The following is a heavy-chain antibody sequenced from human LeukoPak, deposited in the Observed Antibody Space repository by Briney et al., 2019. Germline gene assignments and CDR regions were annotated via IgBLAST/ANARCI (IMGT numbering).Heavy chain of an antibody. V-gene: IGHV3-7*03. Sequence: GGSLRLSCAASGFTFSSYWMSWVRQAPGKGLEWVANIKQDGSEKYYVDSVKGRFTISRGNAKNSLYLQMNSLRAEDTAVYYCARDTSGYSYGHADYWGQGTLVTVSS. D-gene: IGHD5-18*01. CDR3: ARDTSGYSYGHADY. CDR2: IKQDGSEK. J-gene: IGHJ4*02. CDR1: GFTFSSYW.